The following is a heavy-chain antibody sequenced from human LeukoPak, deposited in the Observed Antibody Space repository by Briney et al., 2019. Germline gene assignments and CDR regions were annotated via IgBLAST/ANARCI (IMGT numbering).Heavy chain of an antibody. CDR2: INHSGST. Sequence: SETLSLTCAVYGGSFSGYYWSWIRQPPGKGLEWIGEINHSGSTNYNPSLKSRVTISVDTSRNHFSLKLSSVTAADTAVYYCARDSYYYDSSGYYIFDYWGQGTLVTVSS. CDR3: ARDSYYYDSSGYYIFDY. V-gene: IGHV4-34*01. D-gene: IGHD3-22*01. CDR1: GGSFSGYY. J-gene: IGHJ4*02.